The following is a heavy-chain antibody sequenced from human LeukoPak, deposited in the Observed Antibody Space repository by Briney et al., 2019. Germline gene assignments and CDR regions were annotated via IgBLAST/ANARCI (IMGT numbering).Heavy chain of an antibody. CDR2: ISYDGSNK. CDR3: ASLFPSNLDDYVWGSYHLGDY. Sequence: GGSLRLSCAASGFTFSSYAIHWVRQAPGKGLEWVAVISYDGSNKYYADSVKGRFTISRDNSKNTLYLQMNSLRAEDTAVYYCASLFPSNLDDYVWGSYHLGDYWGQGTLVTVSS. J-gene: IGHJ4*02. CDR1: GFTFSSYA. D-gene: IGHD3-16*02. V-gene: IGHV3-30-3*01.